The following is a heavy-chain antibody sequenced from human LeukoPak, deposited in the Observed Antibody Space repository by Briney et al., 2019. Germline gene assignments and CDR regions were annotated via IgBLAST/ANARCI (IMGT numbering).Heavy chain of an antibody. Sequence: QSHSLTCPVYAPSFSGYSVSWIRHPPANSLHWIREINHSGSTNYNPSLKSRVTISVDTSKNQFSLKLSSVTAADTAVYYCARTHTVTTSCLDYWGQGTLVTVSS. CDR1: APSFSGYS. V-gene: IGHV4-34*01. J-gene: IGHJ4*02. CDR2: INHSGST. CDR3: ARTHTVTTSCLDY. D-gene: IGHD4-17*01.